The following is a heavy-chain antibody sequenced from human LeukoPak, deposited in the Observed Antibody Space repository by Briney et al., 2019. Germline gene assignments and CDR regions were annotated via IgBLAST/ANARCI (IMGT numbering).Heavy chain of an antibody. Sequence: GGSLRLSCAASGFTFSNYWMSWVRQAPGKGLEWVVNIKQDGSEKYYVDSVKGRFTISRDNAKNSLYLQMNSLRAEDTALYYCARDDYGGTKYWGQGTLVTVSS. CDR2: IKQDGSEK. D-gene: IGHD4/OR15-4a*01. CDR1: GFTFSNYW. J-gene: IGHJ4*02. CDR3: ARDDYGGTKY. V-gene: IGHV3-7*01.